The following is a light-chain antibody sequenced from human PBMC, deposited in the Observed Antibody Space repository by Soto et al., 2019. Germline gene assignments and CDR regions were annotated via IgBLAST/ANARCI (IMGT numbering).Light chain of an antibody. J-gene: IGKJ1*01. CDR3: QQYNNWPRT. CDR2: GAS. V-gene: IGKV3-15*01. Sequence: EIVMTQSPATLSVSPGERATLSCRASQSVSSNLAWYQQKPGQAPRLIIYGASTRATGIPARFSGSGSGTEFTLTISGLMSDACAVYYCQQYNNWPRTSGEGTKVEIK. CDR1: QSVSSN.